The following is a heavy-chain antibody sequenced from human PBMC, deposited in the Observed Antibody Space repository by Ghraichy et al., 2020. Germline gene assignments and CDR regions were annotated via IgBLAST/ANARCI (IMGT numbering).Heavy chain of an antibody. D-gene: IGHD4-23*01. CDR1: GFTLGSHS. J-gene: IGHJ6*02. Sequence: LSLTCVGSGFTLGSHSMNWVRQSPGKRLEWVAYITSSGKFRSYAESVKGRFTISRDNALNSLSLQMNSLTDDDTAVYYCARGSRVVRFYYYDGMDVWGQGTTVTVSS. V-gene: IGHV3-21*05. CDR3: ARGSRVVRFYYYDGMDV. CDR2: ITSSGKFR.